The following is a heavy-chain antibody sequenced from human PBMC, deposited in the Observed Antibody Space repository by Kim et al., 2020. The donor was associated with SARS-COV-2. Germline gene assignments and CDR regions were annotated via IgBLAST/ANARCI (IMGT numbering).Heavy chain of an antibody. CDR3: AGGSGWLTVL. V-gene: IGHV3-7*03. J-gene: IGHJ4*02. Sequence: GGSLRLSCEGSGFAFNEFWINWVRQAPGKVLGGGARIRGGGCEKIYVDSVKGRFTISRDNAKNSVYLQMNSLRADDTAVYFCAGGSGWLTVLWGQGTAVTVST. CDR1: GFAFNEFW. CDR2: IRGGGCEK. D-gene: IGHD6-19*01.